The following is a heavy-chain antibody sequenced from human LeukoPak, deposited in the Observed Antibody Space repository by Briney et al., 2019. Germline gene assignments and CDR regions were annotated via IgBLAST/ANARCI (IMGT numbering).Heavy chain of an antibody. V-gene: IGHV4-4*07. CDR1: GGSISSYY. Sequence: KPSETLSLTCTVSGGSISSYYWSWTRQPAGKGLEWIGRIYTSGSTNYNPSLKSRVTMSVDTSKNQFSLKLSSVTAADTAVYYCARDGIGYCSSTSHYYGMDVWGQGTTVTVSS. CDR3: ARDGIGYCSSTSHYYGMDV. J-gene: IGHJ6*02. CDR2: IYTSGST. D-gene: IGHD2-2*01.